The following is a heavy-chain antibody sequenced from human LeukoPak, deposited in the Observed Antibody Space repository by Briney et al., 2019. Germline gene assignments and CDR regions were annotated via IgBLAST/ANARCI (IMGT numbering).Heavy chain of an antibody. D-gene: IGHD1-1*01. CDR3: ARDMEPDAFDI. V-gene: IGHV3-48*03. CDR2: ISSSGTAI. J-gene: IGHJ3*02. Sequence: GGSLRLSCAASGFTFSSYEMNWVRQAPGKGLEWVSYISSSGTAIYYADSVKGRFTISRDTAKNSLYLQMNSLRAEDTALYYCARDMEPDAFDIWGQGTMVTVSS. CDR1: GFTFSSYE.